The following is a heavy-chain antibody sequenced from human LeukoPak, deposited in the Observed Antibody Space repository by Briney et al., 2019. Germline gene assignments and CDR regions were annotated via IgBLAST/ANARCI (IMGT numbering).Heavy chain of an antibody. J-gene: IGHJ4*02. CDR1: GGTFSTYA. CDR2: ISSSGGSP. V-gene: IGHV3-23*01. Sequence: ASVKVSCKASGGTFSTYALSWVRQAPGKGLEWVSAISSSGGSPYYADSVNGRFTISRDNSKNTLYLQMNSLRAEDTALYYCAKDQALSLSSSRALDYWGQGTLVTVSS. D-gene: IGHD2-2*01. CDR3: AKDQALSLSSSRALDY.